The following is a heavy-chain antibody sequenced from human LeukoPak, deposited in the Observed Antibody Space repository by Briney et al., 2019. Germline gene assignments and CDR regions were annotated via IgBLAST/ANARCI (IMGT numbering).Heavy chain of an antibody. J-gene: IGHJ3*02. CDR3: ARGPGDYDASDI. V-gene: IGHV3-7*01. Sequence: PGGSLRLSCTASGFTFRSFWMSWVRQAPGKGPEWVAHIKENGNEQYYADSVKGRFTISRDNVKQSLCLQMNNLRAEDTAVYYCARGPGDYDASDIWGQGTMVTVSS. CDR2: IKENGNEQ. CDR1: GFTFRSFW. D-gene: IGHD4-11*01.